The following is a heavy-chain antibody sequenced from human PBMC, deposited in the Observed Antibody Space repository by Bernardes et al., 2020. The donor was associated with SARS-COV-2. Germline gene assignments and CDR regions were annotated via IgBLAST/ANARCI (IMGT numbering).Heavy chain of an antibody. Sequence: ASVKVSCKVSGYTLSDLSMHWVRQAPGKGLEWMGSFDPEDGEAVYAQKFLGRVTMTADTSTYTSYMELRSLRSDDTAVYYCTTSLSLTIVVYAFDIWGQGTTVIVSS. CDR3: TTSLSLTIVVYAFDI. CDR1: GYTLSDLS. CDR2: FDPEDGEA. J-gene: IGHJ3*02. D-gene: IGHD3-22*01. V-gene: IGHV1-24*01.